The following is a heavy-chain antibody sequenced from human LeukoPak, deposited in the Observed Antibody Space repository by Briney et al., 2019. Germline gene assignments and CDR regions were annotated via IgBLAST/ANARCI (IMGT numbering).Heavy chain of an antibody. V-gene: IGHV1-8*01. Sequence: ASVKVSCKASGYTFTSSDINWVRQATGQGLEWMGWMNPNSGNTGYAQQFQGRVTMTRNTSISTAYMELSSLRSDDAAMYYCARGHYYDSSGYYYLNAFDIWGQGTMVTVSS. CDR2: MNPNSGNT. J-gene: IGHJ3*02. D-gene: IGHD3-22*01. CDR3: ARGHYYDSSGYYYLNAFDI. CDR1: GYTFTSSD.